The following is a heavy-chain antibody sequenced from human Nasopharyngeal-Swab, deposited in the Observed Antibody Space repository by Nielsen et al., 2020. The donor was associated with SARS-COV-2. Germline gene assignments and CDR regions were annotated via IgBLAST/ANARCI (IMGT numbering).Heavy chain of an antibody. CDR2: ISGSGGST. CDR3: ARDLRGGTMVRGVIPRGP. J-gene: IGHJ5*02. D-gene: IGHD3-10*01. Sequence: GESLKISCAASGFTFSSYAMSWVRQAPGKGLEWVSAISGSGGSTYYADSVKGRFTISRDNSKNTLYLQMNSLRAEDTAVYYCARDLRGGTMVRGVIPRGPWGQGTLVTVSS. CDR1: GFTFSSYA. V-gene: IGHV3-23*01.